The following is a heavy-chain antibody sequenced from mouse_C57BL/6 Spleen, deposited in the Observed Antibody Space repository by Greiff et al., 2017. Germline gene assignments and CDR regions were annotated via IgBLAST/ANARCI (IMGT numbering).Heavy chain of an antibody. V-gene: IGHV1-5*01. J-gene: IGHJ4*01. D-gene: IGHD2-2*01. CDR2: IYPGNSDT. CDR3: TRHGYDVGGYAMDY. Sequence: DVKLQESGTVLARPGASVKMSCKTSGYTFTSYWMHWVKQRPGQGLEWIGAIYPGNSDTSYNQKLKGKAKLTAVTSASTAYMELSSLTNEDSAVYYCTRHGYDVGGYAMDYWGQGTSVTVSS. CDR1: GYTFTSYW.